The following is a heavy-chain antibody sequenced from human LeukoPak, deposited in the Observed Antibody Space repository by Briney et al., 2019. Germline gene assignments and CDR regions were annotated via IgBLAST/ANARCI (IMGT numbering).Heavy chain of an antibody. Sequence: GESLKISCKGSGYSFTSYWIGWVRQMPGKGLEWIGIINPGDSATRYSPAFQGQVTISADKSISTAYLQWSSLKASDTAIYYCASRRGDYYDSSGYIDAFDIWGQGTMVTVSS. V-gene: IGHV5-51*01. D-gene: IGHD3-22*01. J-gene: IGHJ3*02. CDR1: GYSFTSYW. CDR2: INPGDSAT. CDR3: ASRRGDYYDSSGYIDAFDI.